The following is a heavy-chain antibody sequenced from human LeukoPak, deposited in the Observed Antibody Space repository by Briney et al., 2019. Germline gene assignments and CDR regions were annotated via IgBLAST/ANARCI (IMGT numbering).Heavy chain of an antibody. CDR3: ASAVSEERNRYCSGGSCYSPPRAGSANWFDP. V-gene: IGHV1-2*02. CDR1: GYTFTGYY. J-gene: IGHJ5*02. CDR2: INPNSGGT. D-gene: IGHD2-15*01. Sequence: GASVKVSCKASGYTFTGYYMHWVRQAPGQGLEWMGWINPNSGGTNYAQKFQGRVTMTRDTSISTAYMELSRLRSDDTAVYYCASAVSEERNRYCSGGSCYSPPRAGSANWFDPWGQGTLVTVSS.